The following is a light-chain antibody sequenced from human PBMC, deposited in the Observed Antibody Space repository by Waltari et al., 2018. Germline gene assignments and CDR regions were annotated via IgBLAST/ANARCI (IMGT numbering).Light chain of an antibody. J-gene: IGKJ3*01. CDR3: QQYNNWPPLFT. V-gene: IGKV3D-15*01. CDR1: QSISNT. CDR2: GAS. Sequence: EIVMTQSPATLSVSPGDRATLSCRASQSISNTLAWYQQKPGQAPRLLIYGASTRATGIPARFSGNRSGTEFTLTISSLQSEDFAVYYCQQYNNWPPLFTFGPGTKVDMK.